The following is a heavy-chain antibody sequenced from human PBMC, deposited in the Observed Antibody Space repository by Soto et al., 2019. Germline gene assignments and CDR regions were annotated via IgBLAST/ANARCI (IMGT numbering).Heavy chain of an antibody. CDR1: VYSFTSYW. CDR3: ARQEAVAGNDAWFDP. CDR2: IDPSDSYT. V-gene: IGHV5-10-1*01. Sequence: PGESRKISCKGSVYSFTSYWISWVRQMPGKGLEWMGRIDPSDSYTNYSPSFQGHVTISADKSISTAYLQWSSLKASDTAMYYCARQEAVAGNDAWFDPWGQGTLVTVSS. D-gene: IGHD6-19*01. J-gene: IGHJ5*02.